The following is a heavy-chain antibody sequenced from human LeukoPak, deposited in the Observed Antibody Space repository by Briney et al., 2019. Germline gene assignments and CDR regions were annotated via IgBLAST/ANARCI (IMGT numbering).Heavy chain of an antibody. D-gene: IGHD6-19*01. CDR3: ARAVRWLVNWFDP. CDR1: GFTFSNYA. CDR2: SSGNGGST. J-gene: IGHJ5*02. Sequence: PGGSLRLSCGASGFTFSNYAMSWVRQAPGKGLGWVSTSSGNGGSTYYGDSVKGRFTISRDNVKNSLYLQMNSLRAEDTAVYYCARAVRWLVNWFDPWGQGTLVTVSS. V-gene: IGHV3-23*01.